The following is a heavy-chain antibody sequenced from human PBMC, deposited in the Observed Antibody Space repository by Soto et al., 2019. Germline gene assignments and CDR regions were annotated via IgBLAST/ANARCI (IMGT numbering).Heavy chain of an antibody. CDR1: GYTFTSYG. Sequence: ASVKVSCKASGYTFTSYGISWVRQAPGQGLEWMAWISAYNGNTNYAQKLQDRVTMTTDTFTSTAYMELRSLRSDDTAVYYCARAEPTVTTLYYYGMDVWGQGTTVTVSS. J-gene: IGHJ6*02. CDR2: ISAYNGNT. D-gene: IGHD4-4*01. V-gene: IGHV1-18*04. CDR3: ARAEPTVTTLYYYGMDV.